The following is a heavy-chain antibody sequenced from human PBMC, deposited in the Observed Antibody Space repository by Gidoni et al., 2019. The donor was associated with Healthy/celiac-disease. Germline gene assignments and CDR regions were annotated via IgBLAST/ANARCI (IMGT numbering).Heavy chain of an antibody. J-gene: IGHJ3*02. CDR2: IGTAGDT. CDR3: ARTTNVGAFDI. V-gene: IGHV3-13*01. Sequence: EVQLVESGGGLVQPGGSLRLSCAASGFTFSSYDMYWVRQATGKGLEWVSAIGTAGDTYYPGSVKGRFTISRENAKNSLYLQMNSLRAGDTAVYYCARTTNVGAFDIWGQGTMVTVSS. D-gene: IGHD2-8*01. CDR1: GFTFSSYD.